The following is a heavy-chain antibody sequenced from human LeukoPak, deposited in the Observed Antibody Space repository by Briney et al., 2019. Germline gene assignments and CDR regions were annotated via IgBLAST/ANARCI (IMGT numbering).Heavy chain of an antibody. Sequence: PGGSLRLSCAASGFTFSSYWMHWVRQAPGKGLVWVSRINSDGSSTSYADSVKGRFTISRDNAKNTLYLQMNSLRAEDTAVYYCASERPSSSWYDFWGQGILVTVSS. V-gene: IGHV3-74*01. D-gene: IGHD6-13*01. CDR1: GFTFSSYW. CDR3: ASERPSSSWYDF. CDR2: INSDGSST. J-gene: IGHJ5*01.